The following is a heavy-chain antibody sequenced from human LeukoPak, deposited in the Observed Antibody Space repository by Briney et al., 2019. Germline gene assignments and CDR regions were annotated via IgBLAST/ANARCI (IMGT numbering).Heavy chain of an antibody. CDR1: GGSSRGYY. CDR3: AREGIVVLPAAPLDV. V-gene: IGHV4-34*01. CDR2: INHSGST. D-gene: IGHD2-2*01. J-gene: IGHJ6*04. Sequence: SETLSLTCAVYGGSSRGYYWSWIRQPPRKGLEWIGEINHSGSTNYNPSLKSRVTISVDTSKNQFSLKLTSVTAADTAVYYCAREGIVVLPAAPLDVWGKGTTVTVSS.